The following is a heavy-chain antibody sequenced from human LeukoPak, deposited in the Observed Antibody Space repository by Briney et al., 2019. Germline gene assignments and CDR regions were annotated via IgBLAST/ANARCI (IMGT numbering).Heavy chain of an antibody. J-gene: IGHJ6*04. CDR1: GFTFSSYA. V-gene: IGHV3-30*04. D-gene: IGHD1-26*01. CDR3: ARGEYSGYYYYYGMGV. Sequence: SGGSLRLSCAASGFTFSSYAMHWVRQAPGKGLEWVAVISYDGSNKYYADSVKGRFTISRDNSKNTLYLQMNSLRAEDTAVYYCARGEYSGYYYYYGMGVWGKGTTVTVSS. CDR2: ISYDGSNK.